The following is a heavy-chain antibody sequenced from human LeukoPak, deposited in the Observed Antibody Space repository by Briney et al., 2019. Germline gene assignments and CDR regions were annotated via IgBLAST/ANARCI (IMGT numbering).Heavy chain of an antibody. CDR1: GFTFSSYS. J-gene: IGHJ4*02. V-gene: IGHV3-48*01. D-gene: IGHD5-24*01. Sequence: GSLRLSCAASGFTFSSYSMNWVRQAPGKGLEWVSYISSSSSTIYYADSVKGRFTISRDNAKNSLYPQMNSLRAGDTAVYYCARGEQDMATMSIDYWGQGTLVTVSS. CDR2: ISSSSSTI. CDR3: ARGEQDMATMSIDY.